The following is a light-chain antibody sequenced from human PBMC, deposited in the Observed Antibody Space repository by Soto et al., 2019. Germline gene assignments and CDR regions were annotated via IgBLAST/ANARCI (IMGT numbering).Light chain of an antibody. V-gene: IGLV1-40*01. CDR1: SSNIGAGYD. Sequence: QPVLTQPPSVSGAPGQRVTISCTGSSSNIGAGYDVHWYQQLPGTAPKLLIYGNSNRPSGVPDRFSGSKSGTSASLAITGLQAEDEADYYGQSYDSSLGALYVFGTGTKVTVL. CDR3: QSYDSSLGALYV. CDR2: GNS. J-gene: IGLJ1*01.